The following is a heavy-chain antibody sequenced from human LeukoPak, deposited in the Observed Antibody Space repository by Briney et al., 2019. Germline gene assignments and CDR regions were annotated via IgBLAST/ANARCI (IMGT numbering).Heavy chain of an antibody. D-gene: IGHD2-2*01. J-gene: IGHJ3*02. CDR3: ATPYCSGISCLDVFNM. CDR2: KYYSGSA. V-gene: IGHV4-31*03. Sequence: SETLSLTCNVSGVSVSDGRYYWTWIRQHPGKGLEWIGYKYYSGSAKYNPSLKSRLTISIDTSKNQFSLQLSSVTAADTATHYCATPYCSGISCLDVFNMWGQGTRVTVSS. CDR1: GVSVSDGRYY.